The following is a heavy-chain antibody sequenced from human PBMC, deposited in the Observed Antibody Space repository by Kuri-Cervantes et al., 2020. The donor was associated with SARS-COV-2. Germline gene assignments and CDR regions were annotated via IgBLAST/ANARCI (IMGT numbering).Heavy chain of an antibody. J-gene: IGHJ4*02. V-gene: IGHV3-15*01. D-gene: IGHD6-13*01. CDR1: GFTFSNAW. Sequence: GGSLRLSCAASGFTFSNAWMSWVRQAPGKGLEWVGRIKSKTDGGTTDYAAPVKGRFTISRDDSKNTLYLQMNSLKTEDTAVYYCAKDLSRAAALTGAQVLWGQGTLVTVSS. CDR3: AKDLSRAAALTGAQVL. CDR2: IKSKTDGGTT.